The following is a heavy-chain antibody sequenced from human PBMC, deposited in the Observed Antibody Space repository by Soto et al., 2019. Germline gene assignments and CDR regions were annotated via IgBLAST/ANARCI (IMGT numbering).Heavy chain of an antibody. CDR1: GFTFSTYS. J-gene: IGHJ4*02. CDR2: ISATSGRSSTM. Sequence: RSLRLSCVASGFTFSTYSMNWVRQPPGKGLEWVSYISATSGRSSTMYYADSVTGRFTISRDDAKNSLYLHMNSLRDEDTAVYYCASRGGDYWGQGTLVTVSS. D-gene: IGHD6-25*01. CDR3: ASRGGDY. V-gene: IGHV3-48*02.